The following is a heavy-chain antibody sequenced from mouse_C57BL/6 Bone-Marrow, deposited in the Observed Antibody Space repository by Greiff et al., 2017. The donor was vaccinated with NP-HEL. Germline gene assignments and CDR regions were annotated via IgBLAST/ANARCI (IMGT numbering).Heavy chain of an antibody. Sequence: VQLQQPGAELVKPGASVKLSCKASGYTFTSYWMQWVKQRPGQGLEWIGEIDPSDSYTNYNQKFKGKATLTVDTSSSTAYMQLSSLTSEDSAVYYCARGPYYGYGGFAYWGQGTLVTVSA. V-gene: IGHV1-50*01. D-gene: IGHD2-9*01. CDR1: GYTFTSYW. CDR2: IDPSDSYT. CDR3: ARGPYYGYGGFAY. J-gene: IGHJ3*01.